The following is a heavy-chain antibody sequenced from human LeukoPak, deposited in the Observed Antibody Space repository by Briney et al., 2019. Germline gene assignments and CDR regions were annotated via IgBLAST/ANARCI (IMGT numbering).Heavy chain of an antibody. CDR1: GFTFSGHA. CDR2: ISGNGHNT. CDR3: AKWPSERIYGDYEYFQH. J-gene: IGHJ1*01. D-gene: IGHD4-17*01. V-gene: IGHV3-23*01. Sequence: QSGGSLRLSCTASGFTFSGHAMSWVRQAPGKGLEWVAGISGNGHNTYYAESLKGRFTISRDNSKNTLSLQMNSLGAEDTAVYYCAKWPSERIYGDYEYFQHWGQGTLVTVSS.